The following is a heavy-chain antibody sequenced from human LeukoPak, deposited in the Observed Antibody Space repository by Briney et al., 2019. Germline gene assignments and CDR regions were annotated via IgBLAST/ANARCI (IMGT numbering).Heavy chain of an antibody. V-gene: IGHV3-21*01. CDR2: ISSSSSYI. D-gene: IGHD3-3*01. Sequence: GGSLRLSCAASGLTFSSYSMNWVRQAPGKGLEWVSSISSSSSYIYYADSVKGRFTISRDNAKNSLYLQMNSLRAEDTAVYYCARDSGPTIFGVVNYYYYYYMDVWGKGTTVTVSS. CDR3: ARDSGPTIFGVVNYYYYYYMDV. J-gene: IGHJ6*03. CDR1: GLTFSSYS.